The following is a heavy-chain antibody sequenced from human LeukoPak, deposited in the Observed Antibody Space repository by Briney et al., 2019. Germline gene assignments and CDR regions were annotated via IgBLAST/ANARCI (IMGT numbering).Heavy chain of an antibody. CDR3: ASTALGYCTTSSCPDY. CDR1: GYFISSGYY. J-gene: IGHJ4*02. V-gene: IGHV4-38-2*01. Sequence: SETLSLTCAVSGYFISSGYYWGWIRQPPGKGLEWIGGVSHSGSTFYTPSLKSRVTISVDPSRNQYSLKLSSLTAADTAVYYCASTALGYCTTSSCPDYWGPGTLVTVSS. D-gene: IGHD2-2*01. CDR2: VSHSGST.